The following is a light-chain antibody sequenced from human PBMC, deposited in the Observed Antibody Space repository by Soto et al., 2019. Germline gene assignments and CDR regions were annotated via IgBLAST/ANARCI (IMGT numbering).Light chain of an antibody. Sequence: EIVMTQSPATLSVSPGERATLSCRASQSVSSNLAWYQQKPGQAPRLLIYGASTRATGIPARFSGSGSGTEFTLTISSLQYEDFAVYYCQKDNNWPLTFGQGTKVEIK. V-gene: IGKV3-15*01. CDR3: QKDNNWPLT. CDR1: QSVSSN. CDR2: GAS. J-gene: IGKJ1*01.